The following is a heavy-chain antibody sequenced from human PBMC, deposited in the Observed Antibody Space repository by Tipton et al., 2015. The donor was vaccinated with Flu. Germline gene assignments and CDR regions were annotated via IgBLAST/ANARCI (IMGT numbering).Heavy chain of an antibody. CDR1: GYTFSDFG. V-gene: IGHV3-33*01. CDR2: IWYDGGNI. CDR3: AREDGNFFDSSGYSDY. J-gene: IGHJ4*02. Sequence: SLRLSCAASGYTFSDFGMHWVRQTPGKGLEWVAIIWYDGGNIRYKDSVKGRFTISRDNSKNTLCLQMKSLRVEDTAVYYCAREDGNFFDSSGYSDYWGQGTLVTVSP. D-gene: IGHD3-22*01.